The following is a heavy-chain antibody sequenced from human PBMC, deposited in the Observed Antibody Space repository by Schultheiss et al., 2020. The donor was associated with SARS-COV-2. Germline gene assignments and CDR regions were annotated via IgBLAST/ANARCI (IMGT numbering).Heavy chain of an antibody. CDR1: GGSFSGYY. V-gene: IGHV4-34*01. CDR3: ARHDYGSGRTGSLFDP. J-gene: IGHJ5*02. Sequence: SETLSLTCAVYGGSFSGYYWSWIRQPPGKGLEWIGEINHSGSTNYNPSLKSRVTISVDTSKNQFSLKLSSVTAADTAVYYCARHDYGSGRTGSLFDPWGQGILVTVSS. CDR2: INHSGST. D-gene: IGHD3-10*01.